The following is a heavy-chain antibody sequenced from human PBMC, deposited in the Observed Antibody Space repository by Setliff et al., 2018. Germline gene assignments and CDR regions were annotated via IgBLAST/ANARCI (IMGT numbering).Heavy chain of an antibody. Sequence: GGSLRLSCAASGFTFSSYGMHWVRQAPGKGLEWVSTLSGSGVSTYYLDSVKGRFTISRDNSKNTLYLQMNSLRAEDTAVYYCARQAGTYWGQGTLVTVSS. D-gene: IGHD6-19*01. CDR3: ARQAGTY. CDR2: LSGSGVST. J-gene: IGHJ4*02. CDR1: GFTFSSYG. V-gene: IGHV3-23*01.